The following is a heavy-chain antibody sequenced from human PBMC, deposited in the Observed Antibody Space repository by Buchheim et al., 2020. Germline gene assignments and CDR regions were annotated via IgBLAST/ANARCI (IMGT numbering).Heavy chain of an antibody. J-gene: IGHJ6*02. V-gene: IGHV4-4*02. CDR2: IYHSGST. CDR3: ARDGRTYYDFWSGSQGGYYYYYGMDV. D-gene: IGHD3-3*01. Sequence: QVQLPESGPGLVKPSGTLSLTCAVSGGSISSSNWWSWVRQPPGKGLEWIGEIYHSGSTNYNPSLKSRVTISVDTSKNQFSLKLSSVTAADTAVYYCARDGRTYYDFWSGSQGGYYYYYGMDVWGQGTT. CDR1: GGSISSSNW.